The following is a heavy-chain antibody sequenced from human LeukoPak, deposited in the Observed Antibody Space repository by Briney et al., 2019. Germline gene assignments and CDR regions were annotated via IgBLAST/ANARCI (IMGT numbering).Heavy chain of an antibody. CDR3: ARARSSSFLAWFDP. J-gene: IGHJ5*02. D-gene: IGHD6-6*01. V-gene: IGHV4-59*12. CDR2: XXYXGRT. Sequence: PSETLSLTCTVSGGSISSYYXXXXXXXXXXXXXXXGYXXYXGRTXXXXXXXXXXXXXXDTSMNQFSLKLSTVTASDTAVYYCARARSSSFLAWFDPWGQGTLVTVSS. CDR1: GGSISSYY.